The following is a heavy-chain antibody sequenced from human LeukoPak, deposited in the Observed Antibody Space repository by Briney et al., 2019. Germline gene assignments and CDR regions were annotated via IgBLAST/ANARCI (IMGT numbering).Heavy chain of an antibody. CDR3: ARVSPGIAAAGTY. Sequence: GASVKVSCKASGYTFTGYYMHWVRQAPGQGLEWMGWINPNSGGTNYAQKFQGRVTMTRDTSISTAYMELSRLRSDDTAVYYCARVSPGIAAAGTYWGQGTLVTVSS. CDR2: INPNSGGT. D-gene: IGHD6-13*01. V-gene: IGHV1-2*02. J-gene: IGHJ4*02. CDR1: GYTFTGYY.